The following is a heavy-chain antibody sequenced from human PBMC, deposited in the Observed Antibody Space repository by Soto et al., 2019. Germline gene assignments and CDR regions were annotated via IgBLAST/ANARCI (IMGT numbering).Heavy chain of an antibody. CDR1: GGSISSGGYY. Sequence: QVQLQESGPGLVRPSQTLSLTCTVSGGSISSGGYYWSWIRQHPGKGLEWIGYIYYSGSTYYNPSLKSRVSISVDTSKNQFSLKLSSVTAADTAVYYCARGGRRSPAMDVWGQGTTVTVSS. CDR3: ARGGRRSPAMDV. CDR2: IYYSGST. V-gene: IGHV4-31*03. J-gene: IGHJ6*02.